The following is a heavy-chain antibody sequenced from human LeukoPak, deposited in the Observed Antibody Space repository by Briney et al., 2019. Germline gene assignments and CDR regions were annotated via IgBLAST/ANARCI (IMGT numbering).Heavy chain of an antibody. D-gene: IGHD3-9*01. CDR3: ARPPSDNLLTGSLYYFDN. CDR1: GFTFNYYS. Sequence: GGSLRLSCAASGFTFNYYSMHWVRQAPGKGLEWVSGISGSGDSTDYADSVKGRFTISRDNSKNALYLQINSLRAEDTAVYYCARPPSDNLLTGSLYYFDNWGQGTLVTVSS. J-gene: IGHJ4*02. CDR2: ISGSGDST. V-gene: IGHV3-23*01.